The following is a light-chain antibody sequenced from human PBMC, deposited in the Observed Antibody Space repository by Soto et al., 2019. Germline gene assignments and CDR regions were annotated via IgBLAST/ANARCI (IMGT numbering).Light chain of an antibody. CDR1: QSVSTK. CDR3: QQYDNWLT. Sequence: EIVITQSPATLSVSPGERATLSCRASQSVSTKLAWYQQKPGQAPRLLIYGASTRATGIPARFSGSGSGTEFTLTISSLQSEDFAVYYCQQYDNWLTFGGGTKVDIK. CDR2: GAS. J-gene: IGKJ4*01. V-gene: IGKV3-15*01.